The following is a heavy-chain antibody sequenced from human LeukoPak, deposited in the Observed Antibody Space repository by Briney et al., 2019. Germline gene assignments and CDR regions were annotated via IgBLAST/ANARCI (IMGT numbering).Heavy chain of an antibody. V-gene: IGHV4-30-4*01. CDR3: ARHPGGDWFDP. CDR1: GGSISSGDYY. CDR2: TSYSGNT. Sequence: SETLSLTCTVSGGSISSGDYYWTWIRQPPGKALEWIGYTSYSGNTYYNPSLKSRLTISLDTSKRQFSLKLTSVTAADTAMYYCARHPGGDWFDPWGQGTLVTVSS. D-gene: IGHD3-10*01. J-gene: IGHJ5*02.